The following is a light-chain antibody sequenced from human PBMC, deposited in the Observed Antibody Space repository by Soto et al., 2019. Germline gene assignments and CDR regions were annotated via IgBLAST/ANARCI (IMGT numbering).Light chain of an antibody. CDR2: GAS. CDR3: QQYMSSVT. CDR1: QSVDSTF. J-gene: IGKJ1*01. Sequence: EIVLTQSPGSLSLSPGERATLSCRASQSVDSTFFAWYQKKPGQAPRLLIYGASKSATGVPDRFSGSGSGTDFTLTISRLEPDDSAVYYCQQYMSSVTFGQGTKVEI. V-gene: IGKV3-20*01.